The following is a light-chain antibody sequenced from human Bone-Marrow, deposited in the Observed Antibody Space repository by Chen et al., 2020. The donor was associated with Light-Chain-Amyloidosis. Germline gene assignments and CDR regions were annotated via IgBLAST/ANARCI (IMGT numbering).Light chain of an antibody. CDR2: DVT. CDR1: RSDVGGYNY. J-gene: IGLJ2*01. CDR3: SSFTRNNALV. V-gene: IGLV2-14*03. Sequence: QSALTQPASVSGSPRQSITLSCPGTRSDVGGYNYGSWYQPHPGKAPKLIIYDVTYRPSGVSNSYSGSKSGNTASLTISGLQAEDEADYYCSSFTRNNALVFGGGTKLTVL.